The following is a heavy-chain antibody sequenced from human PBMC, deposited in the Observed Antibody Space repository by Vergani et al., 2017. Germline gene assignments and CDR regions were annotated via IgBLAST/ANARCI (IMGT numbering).Heavy chain of an antibody. V-gene: IGHV1-69*02. D-gene: IGHD3-22*01. J-gene: IGHJ6*03. CDR2: IIPILGIA. CDR1: GGTFSSYT. CDR3: ASPGGYYSGYYYYMDV. Sequence: QVQLVQSGAEVKKPGSSVKVSCKASGGTFSSYTISWVRQAPGQGLEWMGRIIPILGIANYAQKFQGRVTITADKSTSTAYMELSSLRSEDTAVYYCASPGGYYSGYYYYMDVWGKGTTVTVSS.